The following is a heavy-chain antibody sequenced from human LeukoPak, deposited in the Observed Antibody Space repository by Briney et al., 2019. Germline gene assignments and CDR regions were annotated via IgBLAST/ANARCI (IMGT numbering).Heavy chain of an antibody. J-gene: IGHJ4*02. V-gene: IGHV1-2*02. D-gene: IGHD6-13*01. CDR3: PTVDSSSWLIGY. CDR2: INPNSGGT. CDR1: GYTFTGYY. Sequence: ASLKVSCKASGYTFTGYYMHWVRQAPGQGLEWMGWINPNSGGTNYAQKFQGRVTMTRDTSISTAYMELSRLSSDATAVCYCPTVDSSSWLIGYWGQGTLVTVSS.